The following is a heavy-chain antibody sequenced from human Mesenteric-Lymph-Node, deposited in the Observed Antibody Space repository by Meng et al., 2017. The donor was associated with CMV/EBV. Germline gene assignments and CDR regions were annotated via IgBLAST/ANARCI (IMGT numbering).Heavy chain of an antibody. CDR3: ARVRVATIRGVGWFDP. J-gene: IGHJ5*02. CDR2: IYYSGST. Sequence: SETLSLTCTVSGDSISTYYWSWIRQPPGKGLEWIGYIYYSGSTYYNPSLKSRVTISVDTSKNQFSLKLSSVTAADTAVYYCARVRVATIRGVGWFDPWGQGTLVTVSS. V-gene: IGHV4-59*12. CDR1: GDSISTYY. D-gene: IGHD5-12*01.